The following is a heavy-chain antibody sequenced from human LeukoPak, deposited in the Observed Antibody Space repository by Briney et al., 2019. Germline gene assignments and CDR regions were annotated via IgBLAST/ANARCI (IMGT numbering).Heavy chain of an antibody. Sequence: GGSLRLSCAASGFTFSEYYMSWLRQAPGKGLVWVSYISSSGSTIYYAASVKGRFTISRDNAKNSLYLQMNSLRAEDTAVYYCAKLKYYDFWRRLDYWGQGTLVTVSS. CDR1: GFTFSEYY. D-gene: IGHD3-3*01. CDR2: ISSSGSTI. CDR3: AKLKYYDFWRRLDY. J-gene: IGHJ4*02. V-gene: IGHV3-11*01.